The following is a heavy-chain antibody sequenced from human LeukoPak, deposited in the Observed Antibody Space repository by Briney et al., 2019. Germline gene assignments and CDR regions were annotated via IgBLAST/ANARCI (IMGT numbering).Heavy chain of an antibody. CDR2: ISSSSKTI. Sequence: GGSLRLSCAASGFTFGSYSMNWVRQAPGKGLEWVSYISSSSKTIYYADSVKGRFTISRDNSKNTLYLQMNSLRAEDTAVYYCAKDSVVRGIAVAGTGVDYWGQGTLVTVSS. J-gene: IGHJ4*02. V-gene: IGHV3-48*01. CDR1: GFTFGSYS. CDR3: AKDSVVRGIAVAGTGVDY. D-gene: IGHD6-19*01.